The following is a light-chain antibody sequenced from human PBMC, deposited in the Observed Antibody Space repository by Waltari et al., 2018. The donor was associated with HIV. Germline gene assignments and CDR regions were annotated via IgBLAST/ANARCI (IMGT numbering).Light chain of an antibody. V-gene: IGLV2-14*03. CDR3: ASFTGDNTVM. CDR2: DVD. Sequence: AVTQPASVSGLPGHSTPISCPGGDRDFGLYNFVSWYQQHSGKPPKLLLYDVDRRASGVSDLFSGSRSGNTASLTISGLRAEDEAHYYCASFTGDNTVMFGGGTEVTVL. CDR1: DRDFGLYNF. J-gene: IGLJ3*02.